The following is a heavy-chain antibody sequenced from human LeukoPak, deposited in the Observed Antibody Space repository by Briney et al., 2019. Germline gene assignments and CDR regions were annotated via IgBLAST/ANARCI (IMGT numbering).Heavy chain of an antibody. CDR3: AREYTAMAYDY. V-gene: IGHV3-21*01. D-gene: IGHD5-18*01. CDR1: GFAFSDDS. J-gene: IGHJ4*02. Sequence: KPGGSLRLSCVASGFAFSDDSMNWVRQPPGKGLEWVSSISSTSTYIYYADSVKGRFTISRDNARNSLFLQMNNLRVDDSAVYYCAREYTAMAYDYWGQGTLVTVSS. CDR2: ISSTSTYI.